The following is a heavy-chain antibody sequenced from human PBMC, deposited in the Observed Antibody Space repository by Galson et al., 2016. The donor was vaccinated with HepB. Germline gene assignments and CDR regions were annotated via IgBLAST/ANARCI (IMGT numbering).Heavy chain of an antibody. V-gene: IGHV4-39*01. CDR3: ARRGPGYIYDF. J-gene: IGHJ4*02. CDR2: IHYDGAT. CDR1: GGSISTYDRY. Sequence: LSLTCTVSGGSISTYDRYWTWIRQPPGAGLEWIGSIHYDGATWYKPSLKSRITISVDTSKNQFSLRLSSVTAADTAVYYCARRGPGYIYDFWGQGSLVTVSS. D-gene: IGHD3-3*01.